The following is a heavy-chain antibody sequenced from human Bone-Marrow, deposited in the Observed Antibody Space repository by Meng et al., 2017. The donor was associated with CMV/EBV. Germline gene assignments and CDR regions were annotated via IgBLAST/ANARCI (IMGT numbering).Heavy chain of an antibody. D-gene: IGHD5-24*01. J-gene: IGHJ3*02. CDR2: ISSSGSTI. Sequence: GESLKISCAASGFTFSDHYMSWIRQAPGKGLEWVSYISSSGSTIYYADSVKGRFTISRDNAKNSLYLQMNSLRAEDTAVYYCARDNGERWLQFYAFDIWGQGTMVTVSS. CDR1: GFTFSDHY. CDR3: ARDNGERWLQFYAFDI. V-gene: IGHV3-11*04.